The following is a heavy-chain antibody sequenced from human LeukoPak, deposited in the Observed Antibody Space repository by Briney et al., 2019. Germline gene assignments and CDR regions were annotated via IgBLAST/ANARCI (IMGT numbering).Heavy chain of an antibody. J-gene: IGHJ4*02. V-gene: IGHV4-59*08. CDR3: ARHDDMAGVDY. CDR2: IYYSGST. D-gene: IGHD3-9*01. CDR1: GGSISSYY. Sequence: SETLSLTCTVSGGSISSYYWSWIRQPPGKGLEWIGYIYYSGSTNYNPSLKSRVTISVDTSKNQFSLKLSSVTAADTAVYYCARHDDMAGVDYWGQGTLVTVSS.